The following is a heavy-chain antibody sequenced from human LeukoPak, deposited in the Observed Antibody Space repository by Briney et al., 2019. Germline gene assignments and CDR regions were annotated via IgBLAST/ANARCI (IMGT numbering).Heavy chain of an antibody. Sequence: PSETLSPTCTVSGYSISSGYYWGWIRQPPGKGLEWIGSIYHSGSTYYNPSLKSRVTISVDTSKNQFSLKLSSVTAADTAVYYCARKSTVTTNWFDPWGQGTLVTVSS. D-gene: IGHD4-11*01. V-gene: IGHV4-38-2*02. J-gene: IGHJ5*02. CDR1: GYSISSGYY. CDR2: IYHSGST. CDR3: ARKSTVTTNWFDP.